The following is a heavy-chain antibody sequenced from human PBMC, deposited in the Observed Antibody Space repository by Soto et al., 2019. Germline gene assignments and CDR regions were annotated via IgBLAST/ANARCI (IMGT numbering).Heavy chain of an antibody. CDR1: GFTFSSYG. CDR3: AREGVLNSGSYHFDY. J-gene: IGHJ4*02. CDR2: IWYDGSNK. D-gene: IGHD1-26*01. Sequence: QVQLVESGGGVVQPGRSLRLSCAASGFTFSSYGMHWVRQAAGKGLEWVAVIWYDGSNKYYADSVKGRFTISRDNSKNTLYLQMNSLRAEDTAVYYCAREGVLNSGSYHFDYWGQGTLVTVSS. V-gene: IGHV3-33*01.